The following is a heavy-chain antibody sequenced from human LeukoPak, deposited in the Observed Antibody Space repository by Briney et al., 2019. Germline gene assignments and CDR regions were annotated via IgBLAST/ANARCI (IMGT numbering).Heavy chain of an antibody. D-gene: IGHD2-8*02. CDR3: ARALLVGFLRDAFDI. CDR1: GASISSYS. V-gene: IGHV4-59*01. Sequence: PSETLSLTCPVSGASISSYSWSWIRQPPGKGLEWIGYIYYSGSTNYNPSLKSRVTISVDTSKNQFSLKLSSVTAADTAVYYCARALLVGFLRDAFDIWGQGTMVTVSS. J-gene: IGHJ3*02. CDR2: IYYSGST.